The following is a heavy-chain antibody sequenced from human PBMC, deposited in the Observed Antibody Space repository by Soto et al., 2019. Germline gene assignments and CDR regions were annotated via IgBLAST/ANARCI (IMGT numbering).Heavy chain of an antibody. J-gene: IGHJ4*02. V-gene: IGHV4-39*07. CDR1: GGSISSNNYH. CDR3: ARGYGYFDY. D-gene: IGHD1-20*01. CDR2: FYYSRTT. Sequence: ASETLSLTCTVSGGSISSNNYHWGWIRQPPGKGLDWIGSFYYSRTTYYKPSLKSRVTISVDTSKNQFSLKLSSVTAADTAVYYCARGYGYFDYWGQGTLVTVSS.